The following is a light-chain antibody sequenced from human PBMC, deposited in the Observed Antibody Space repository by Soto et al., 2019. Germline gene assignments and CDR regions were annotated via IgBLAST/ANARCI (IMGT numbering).Light chain of an antibody. CDR2: AAS. CDR3: QQSYRSPPT. J-gene: IGKJ1*01. V-gene: IGKV1-39*01. Sequence: DIQMTQSPSSLSAAIGDRVTITCRASQSIKNYLNWYQHKPGQVPKLLIYAASSLQSGVPSRFGGSGSGTDFTLNIISLQPEDFATYYCQQSYRSPPTFGQGTKVDIK. CDR1: QSIKNY.